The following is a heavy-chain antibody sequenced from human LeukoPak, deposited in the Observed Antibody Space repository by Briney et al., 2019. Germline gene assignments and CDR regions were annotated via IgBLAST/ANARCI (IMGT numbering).Heavy chain of an antibody. CDR3: ARRRIVATIDY. Sequence: SETLSLTCVVSGGSISSSNYYWAWIRQPPGKGLEWIGSIYYSGSTYYNPSLKSRVTISVDTSKNQFSLKLSSVTAADTAVYYCARRRIVATIDYWGQGTLVTVSP. D-gene: IGHD5-12*01. J-gene: IGHJ4*02. CDR2: IYYSGST. V-gene: IGHV4-39*01. CDR1: GGSISSSNYY.